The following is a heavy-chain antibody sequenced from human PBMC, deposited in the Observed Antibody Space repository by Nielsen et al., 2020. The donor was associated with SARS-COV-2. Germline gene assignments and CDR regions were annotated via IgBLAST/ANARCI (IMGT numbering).Heavy chain of an antibody. V-gene: IGHV1-2*02. CDR3: ARAGIAARPQIGYFYYGMDV. J-gene: IGHJ6*02. Sequence: ASVKVSCKTSADTFTGYYMHWVRQAPGQGLEWIGWINPNSGGTDYAQKFQGRVTMTWATSISTAYMELSRLRSDDTAVYYCARAGIAARPQIGYFYYGMDVWGQGTTVTVSS. D-gene: IGHD6-6*01. CDR1: ADTFTGYY. CDR2: INPNSGGT.